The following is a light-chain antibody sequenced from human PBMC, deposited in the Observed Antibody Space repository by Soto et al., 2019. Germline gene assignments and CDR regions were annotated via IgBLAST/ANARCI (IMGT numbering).Light chain of an antibody. V-gene: IGKV3-11*01. J-gene: IGKJ1*01. Sequence: EIVLTQSPATLSLSPGEGASLSCRASQNISTYLAWYQQRPGQVPRLLIYGVSKRAPAIPPRFSGSGSGTDFTLSVSGLETKDFATYYCQQRTNSPPWTFGQGTRVELK. CDR3: QQRTNSPPWT. CDR2: GVS. CDR1: QNISTY.